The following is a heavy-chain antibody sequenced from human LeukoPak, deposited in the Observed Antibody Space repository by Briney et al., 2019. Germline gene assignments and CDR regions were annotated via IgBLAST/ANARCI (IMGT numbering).Heavy chain of an antibody. J-gene: IGHJ6*03. CDR3: AGRRIDTAMVTSYYYYMDV. D-gene: IGHD5-18*01. CDR2: IYTSGST. V-gene: IGHV4-4*07. CDR1: GGSISSYY. Sequence: SETLSLTCTVSGGSISSYYWSWIRQPAGKGLEWIGRIYTSGSTNYNPSLKSRVTMSVDTSKNQFSLKLSSVTSADTAVYYCAGRRIDTAMVTSYYYYMDVWGKGTTVTVSS.